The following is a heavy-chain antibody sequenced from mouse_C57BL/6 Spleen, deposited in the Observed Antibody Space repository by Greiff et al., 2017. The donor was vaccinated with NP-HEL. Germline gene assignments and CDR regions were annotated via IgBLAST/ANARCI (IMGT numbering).Heavy chain of an antibody. V-gene: IGHV1-82*01. D-gene: IGHD2-1*01. Sequence: QVQLQQSGPELVKPGASVKISCKASGYAFSSSWMNWVKQRPGKGLEWIGRIYPGDGDTNYNGKFKGKATLTADKSSSTAYMQLSSLTSEDSAVYFCARERGNGNYVGWFADWGQGTLVTVSA. CDR3: ARERGNGNYVGWFAD. CDR2: IYPGDGDT. J-gene: IGHJ3*01. CDR1: GYAFSSSW.